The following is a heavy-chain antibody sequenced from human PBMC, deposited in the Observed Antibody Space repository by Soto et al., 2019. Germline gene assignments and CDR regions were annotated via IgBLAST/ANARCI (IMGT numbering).Heavy chain of an antibody. CDR2: VHYTGST. Sequence: PSETLSLTCSVSGGSISTFYWSWIWQPPGKGLEWIGYVHYTGSTNYNPSLKSRLTISVDTSKNQFSLKMSSVTAADTAVYYCVRGRSSGTFDFWGQGLLVTVSS. CDR3: VRGRSSGTFDF. V-gene: IGHV4-59*01. CDR1: GGSISTFY. D-gene: IGHD6-19*01. J-gene: IGHJ4*02.